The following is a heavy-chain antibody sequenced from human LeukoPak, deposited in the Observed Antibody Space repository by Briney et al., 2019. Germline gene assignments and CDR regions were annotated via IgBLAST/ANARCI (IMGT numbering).Heavy chain of an antibody. J-gene: IGHJ4*02. V-gene: IGHV6-1*01. CDR1: GDTVSSNSAA. CDR2: TFYSTKFYN. Sequence: SQTLSLTCAISGDTVSSNSAAWNWITPFPSQGLEWLGRTFYSTKFYNDYAVSVKSRITIYPDTSKNQFSLQLNSEPPEDTAVYYCARAPAGSSWPDNFDWGGEGTLVTVSA. D-gene: IGHD6-13*01. CDR3: ARAPAGSSWPDNFDW.